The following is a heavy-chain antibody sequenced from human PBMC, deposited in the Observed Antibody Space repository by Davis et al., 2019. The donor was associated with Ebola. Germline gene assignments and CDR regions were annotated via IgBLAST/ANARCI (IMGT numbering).Heavy chain of an antibody. J-gene: IGHJ4*02. D-gene: IGHD6-13*01. CDR3: ARDGAVGYSSSWYFPYFDY. CDR2: INPSGGST. Sequence: ASVTVSCKASGYTFTSYYMHWVRQAPGQGLEWMGIINPSGGSTSYAQKFQGRVTMTRDTSTSTVYMELSSLGSEDTAVYYCARDGAVGYSSSWYFPYFDYWGQGTLVTVSS. CDR1: GYTFTSYY. V-gene: IGHV1-46*01.